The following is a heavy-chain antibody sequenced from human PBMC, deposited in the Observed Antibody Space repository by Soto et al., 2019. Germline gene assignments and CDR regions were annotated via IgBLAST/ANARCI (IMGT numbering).Heavy chain of an antibody. CDR2: YYYGGST. CDR1: RASVTSGLYY. CDR3: AGFRGSDTYLAFQADF. J-gene: IGHJ4*02. V-gene: IGHV4-39*01. D-gene: IGHD3-10*01. Sequence: KPSETLSLTCAVSRASVTSGLYYWCWIRQPPWKGLEWIGNYYYGGSTYYNPSLKSRVSMSLDASTNQFSLKLTSVTAADTAVYYCAGFRGSDTYLAFQADFWGQGTLVTVSS.